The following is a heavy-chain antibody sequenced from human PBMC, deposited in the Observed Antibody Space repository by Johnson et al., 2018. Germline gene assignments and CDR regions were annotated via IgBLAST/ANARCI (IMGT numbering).Heavy chain of an antibody. CDR3: ARDDAFDI. Sequence: QVQLVESGGGVVQPGRSLRLSCAASGFTFSSYAMHWVRQAPGKGLEWVAVISYDGSNKYYAESVKGRFTISRDNSKNTLYLQMNSLRAEDTAVYYCARDDAFDIWGQGIMVTVSS. V-gene: IGHV3-30-3*01. CDR2: ISYDGSNK. CDR1: GFTFSSYA. J-gene: IGHJ3*02.